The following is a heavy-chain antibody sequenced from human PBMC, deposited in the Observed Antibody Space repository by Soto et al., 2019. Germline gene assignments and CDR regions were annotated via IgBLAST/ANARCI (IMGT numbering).Heavy chain of an antibody. CDR3: ARGLRFLEWLPNYYYYYGMDV. CDR2: IYTSGST. J-gene: IGHJ6*02. CDR1: GGSISSYY. D-gene: IGHD3-3*01. Sequence: PSETLSLTCTVSGGSISSYYWSWIRQPAGKGLEWIGRIYTSGSTNYNPSLKSRVTMSVDTPKNQFSLKLSSVTAADTAVYYCARGLRFLEWLPNYYYYYGMDVWGQGTTVTVSS. V-gene: IGHV4-4*07.